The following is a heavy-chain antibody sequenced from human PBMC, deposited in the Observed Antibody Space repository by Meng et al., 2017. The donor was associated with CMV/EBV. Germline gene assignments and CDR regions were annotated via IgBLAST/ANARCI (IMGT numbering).Heavy chain of an antibody. D-gene: IGHD3-3*01. CDR2: IRSKAYGGTT. CDR3: ARDPPGDYDFWSGYSNWFDP. Sequence: GESLKISCTASGFTFGDYAMSWVRQAPGKGLEWVGFIRSKAYGGTTEYAASVKGRFTISRDDSKSIAYLQMNSLKTEDTAVYYCARDPPGDYDFWSGYSNWFDPWGQGTLVTVSS. CDR1: GFTFGDYA. J-gene: IGHJ5*02. V-gene: IGHV3-49*04.